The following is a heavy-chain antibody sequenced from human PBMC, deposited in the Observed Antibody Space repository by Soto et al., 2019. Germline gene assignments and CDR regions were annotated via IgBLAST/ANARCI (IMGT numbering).Heavy chain of an antibody. V-gene: IGHV3-33*01. CDR3: ARTGLRYVLYYFDY. CDR1: GFTFSSYG. D-gene: IGHD4-17*01. Sequence: QVQLVESGGGVVQPGRSLRLSCAASGFTFSSYGMHWVRQAPGKGLEWVAVIWYDGSNKYYADSVKGRFTISRDNFKNTLYLQMNSLRAEDTAVYYCARTGLRYVLYYFDYWGQGTLVTVSS. J-gene: IGHJ4*02. CDR2: IWYDGSNK.